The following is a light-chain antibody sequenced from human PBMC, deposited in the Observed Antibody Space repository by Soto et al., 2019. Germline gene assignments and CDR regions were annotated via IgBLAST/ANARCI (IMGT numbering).Light chain of an antibody. CDR1: SSDIGVYNY. CDR3: SSYTSSSTQV. Sequence: QSALPQPASVSGSPGQSITISCTGTSSDIGVYNYVSWYQQHPGKAPKLMIYEVSNRPSGVSNRFSGSKSGNTASLTISGLQAEDEADYYCSSYTSSSTQVFGTGTKVTVL. V-gene: IGLV2-14*01. CDR2: EVS. J-gene: IGLJ1*01.